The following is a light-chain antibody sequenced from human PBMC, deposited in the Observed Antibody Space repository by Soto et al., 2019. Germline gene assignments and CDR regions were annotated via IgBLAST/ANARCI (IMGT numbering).Light chain of an antibody. V-gene: IGKV3-11*01. CDR3: QQRSNWPPYT. J-gene: IGKJ2*01. CDR2: DAS. CDR1: QSVSSY. Sequence: EIVLTQSPATLSLSPGERATLSCRASQSVSSYLAWYQQKPGQAPRLLIYDASNRAHGIPARFSGSGSGTDFTLTISGLETEDFAVYYCQQRSNWPPYTFGQGTKLEIK.